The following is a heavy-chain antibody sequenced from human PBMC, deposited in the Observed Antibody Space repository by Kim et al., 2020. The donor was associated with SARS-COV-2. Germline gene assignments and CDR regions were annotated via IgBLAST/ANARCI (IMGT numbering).Heavy chain of an antibody. CDR1: GFTFSNYG. J-gene: IGHJ4*02. V-gene: IGHV3-30*18. Sequence: GGSLRLSCAASGFTFSNYGIHWVRQAPGKGLEWVAFISFDGGNIYYADSVKGRFTISRDNSQNTLYLQMNSLRPEDSAVYYCAKRGEYTSGWNHYFDSWGQGTLVTVSS. CDR3: AKRGEYTSGWNHYFDS. D-gene: IGHD6-19*01. CDR2: ISFDGGNI.